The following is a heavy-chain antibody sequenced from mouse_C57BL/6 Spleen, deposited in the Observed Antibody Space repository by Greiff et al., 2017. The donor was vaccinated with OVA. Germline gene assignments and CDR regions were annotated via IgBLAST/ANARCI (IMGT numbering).Heavy chain of an antibody. J-gene: IGHJ1*03. CDR3: ARRGNWDEYFDV. V-gene: IGHV1-69*01. D-gene: IGHD4-1*01. Sequence: QVQLQQPGAELVKPGASVKLSCKASGYTFTSYWMHWVKQRPGQGLEWIGEIDPSDSYTNYNQKFKGKSTLTVDKSSSTAYMQLSSLTSEDSAVYYCARRGNWDEYFDVWGTGTTVTVSS. CDR1: GYTFTSYW. CDR2: IDPSDSYT.